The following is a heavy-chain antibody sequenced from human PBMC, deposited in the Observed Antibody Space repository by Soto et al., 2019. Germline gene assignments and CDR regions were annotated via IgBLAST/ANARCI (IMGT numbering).Heavy chain of an antibody. CDR3: ARESEDLTSNFDY. CDR1: GFTFTRYS. Sequence: GGSLRLSCAASGFTFTRYSMNWVRQAPGKGLEWVSSISSTTNYIYYGDSVKGRFTISRDNAKNSLYLEMNSLRAEDTAVYYCARESEDLTSNFDYWGQGTLVTVSS. CDR2: ISSTTNYI. J-gene: IGHJ4*02. V-gene: IGHV3-21*06.